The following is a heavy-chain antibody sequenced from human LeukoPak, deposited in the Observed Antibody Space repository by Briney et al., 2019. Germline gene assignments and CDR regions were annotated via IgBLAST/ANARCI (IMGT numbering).Heavy chain of an antibody. V-gene: IGHV3-21*01. D-gene: IGHD3-22*01. Sequence: GGSLRLSCAASGFKFSSYSMKWVRQAPGKGLEWVSFISSSSSYIYYADSLKGRFTISRDNAKNSLYLQMNSLRAEDTAVYYCARDHHRRLYDSQARDTFDIWGQGTMVTVSS. CDR2: ISSSSSYI. CDR1: GFKFSSYS. CDR3: ARDHHRRLYDSQARDTFDI. J-gene: IGHJ3*02.